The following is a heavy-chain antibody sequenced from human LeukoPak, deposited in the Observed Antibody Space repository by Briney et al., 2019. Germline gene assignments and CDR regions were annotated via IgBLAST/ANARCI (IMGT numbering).Heavy chain of an antibody. D-gene: IGHD6-13*01. J-gene: IGHJ4*02. CDR2: LSAYNGNT. Sequence: ASVKVSCKASGYTFTICRISWVRQAPGQGLGWMGWLSAYNGNTNYAQKLQGRVTMTTDTSTSTAYIELRSLRSDDTAVYYCARAQGIAEQGDYWGQGTLVTVSS. V-gene: IGHV1-18*01. CDR1: GYTFTICR. CDR3: ARAQGIAEQGDY.